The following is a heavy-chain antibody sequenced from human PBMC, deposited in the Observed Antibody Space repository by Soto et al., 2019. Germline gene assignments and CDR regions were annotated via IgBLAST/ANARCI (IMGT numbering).Heavy chain of an antibody. Sequence: GGSLRLSCAASGFTFSSYGMHWVRQAPGKGLEWVAVIWYDGSNKYYADSVKGRFTISRDNSKNTLYLQMNSLRAEDTAVYYCARAGAGVVVPAAMGALDPWGQGTLVTVSS. CDR3: ARAGAGVVVPAAMGALDP. V-gene: IGHV3-33*01. CDR2: IWYDGSNK. D-gene: IGHD2-2*01. J-gene: IGHJ5*02. CDR1: GFTFSSYG.